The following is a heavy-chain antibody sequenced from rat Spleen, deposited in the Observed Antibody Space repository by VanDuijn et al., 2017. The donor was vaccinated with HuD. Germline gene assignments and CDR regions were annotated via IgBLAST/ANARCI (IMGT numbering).Heavy chain of an antibody. D-gene: IGHD1-12*02. CDR1: GFSLTSYN. V-gene: IGHV2-30*01. CDR3: TRDVMD. Sequence: QVQLKESGPGLVQPSQTLSLTCTVSGFSLTSYNVHWVRQPTGKGLERMGGIWGDGSTDYNSALKSRLSISRDTSKSQVFLKMNSLQTDDTAIYFCTRDVMDWGQGVMVTVSS. CDR2: IWGDGST. J-gene: IGHJ2*01.